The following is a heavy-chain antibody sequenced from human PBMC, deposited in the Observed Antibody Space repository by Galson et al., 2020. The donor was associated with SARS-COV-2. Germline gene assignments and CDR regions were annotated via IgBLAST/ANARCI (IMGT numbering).Heavy chain of an antibody. CDR3: TTDNPIVVVTALPRSLYGMDV. CDR1: GFTFSNAW. D-gene: IGHD2-21*02. Sequence: GESLKISCAASGFTFSNAWMSWVRQAPGKGLEWVGRIKSKTDGGTTDYAAPVKGRFTISRDDSKNTLYLQMNSLKTEDTAVYYCTTDNPIVVVTALPRSLYGMDVWGQGTTVTVSS. J-gene: IGHJ6*02. CDR2: IKSKTDGGTT. V-gene: IGHV3-15*01.